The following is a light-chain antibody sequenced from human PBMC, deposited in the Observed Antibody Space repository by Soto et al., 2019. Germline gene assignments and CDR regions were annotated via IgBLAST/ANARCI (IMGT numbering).Light chain of an antibody. CDR1: QSVNKW. V-gene: IGKV1-5*01. CDR2: DAS. CDR3: QQYNKWPLT. Sequence: DVPRSMSTSRLCASVGERVALTGRASQSVNKWLAWYQQKPGKAPKLLIFDASNLESGVPSRFSANGSGTEITLTISGLQSEDFAVYNCQQYNKWPLTFGGGPKV. J-gene: IGKJ4*01.